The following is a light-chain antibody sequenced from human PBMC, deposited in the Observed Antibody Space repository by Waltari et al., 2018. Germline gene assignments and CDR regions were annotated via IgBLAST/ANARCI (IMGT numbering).Light chain of an antibody. CDR1: VLPKQY. CDR3: QSIDVDALT. CDR2: KDT. Sequence: SFELTQPPSVSVSPGQTATITCSGDVLPKQYVHWYQQKPGQAPVLLIYKDTERPSGIPERFSGSTSGTGTTVTLTIGGVQAEDEADYYCQSIDVDALTFGGGTKLTVL. J-gene: IGLJ2*01. V-gene: IGLV3-25*03.